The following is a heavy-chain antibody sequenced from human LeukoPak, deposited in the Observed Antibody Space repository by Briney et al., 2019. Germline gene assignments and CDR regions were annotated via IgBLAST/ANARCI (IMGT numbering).Heavy chain of an antibody. CDR2: IYYSGST. Sequence: SETLSLTCTVSGGSISSGGYYWSWNRQHPGKGLEWIGYIYYSGSTYYNPSLKSRVTISVDTSKNQFSLKLSSVTAADTAVYYCARSPPGDTAMNFDYWGQGTLVTVSS. CDR3: ARSPPGDTAMNFDY. D-gene: IGHD5-18*01. J-gene: IGHJ4*02. CDR1: GGSISSGGYY. V-gene: IGHV4-31*03.